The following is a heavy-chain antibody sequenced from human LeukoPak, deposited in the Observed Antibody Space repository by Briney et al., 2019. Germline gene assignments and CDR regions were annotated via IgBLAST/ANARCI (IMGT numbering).Heavy chain of an antibody. Sequence: ASVKVSCKASGYTFTSYDINWVRQATGQGLEWMGWMNPNSGNTGYAQKFQGRVTMTTDTSTSTAYMELRSLRSDDTAVYYCARVGSITMVRGVIPPDYWGQGTLVTVSS. J-gene: IGHJ4*02. D-gene: IGHD3-10*01. CDR3: ARVGSITMVRGVIPPDY. V-gene: IGHV1-8*02. CDR2: MNPNSGNT. CDR1: GYTFTSYD.